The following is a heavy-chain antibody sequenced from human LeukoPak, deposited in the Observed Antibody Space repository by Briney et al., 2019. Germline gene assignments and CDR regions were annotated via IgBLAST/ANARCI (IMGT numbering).Heavy chain of an antibody. CDR1: GFTFSNYG. CDR3: AKEPRRYSRTGGYFDY. D-gene: IGHD6-13*01. Sequence: GGSLRLSCAASGFTFSNYGMHWVRQAPGKVLQWMAFISYDGSNKYYADSVKGRFTISRDNSKNTLYLQMNSLRAEDTAVYYCAKEPRRYSRTGGYFDYWGQGTLVTVSS. CDR2: ISYDGSNK. V-gene: IGHV3-30*18. J-gene: IGHJ4*02.